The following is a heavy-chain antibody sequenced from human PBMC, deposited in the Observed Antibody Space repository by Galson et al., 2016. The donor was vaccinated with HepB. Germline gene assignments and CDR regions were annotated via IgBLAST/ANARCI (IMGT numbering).Heavy chain of an antibody. Sequence: SGAEVKKPGESLRISCQASGYSFTTYWISWVRQMPGGGLEWMGRIDPRGSHSNYNPSFEGHVTISVDNSINTAFLQWSSVKASDSAMYFCARGYCTTTNCYWSFDYWGQGTLVTVSS. D-gene: IGHD2-2*01. V-gene: IGHV5-10-1*01. J-gene: IGHJ4*02. CDR2: IDPRGSHS. CDR3: ARGYCTTTNCYWSFDY. CDR1: GYSFTTYW.